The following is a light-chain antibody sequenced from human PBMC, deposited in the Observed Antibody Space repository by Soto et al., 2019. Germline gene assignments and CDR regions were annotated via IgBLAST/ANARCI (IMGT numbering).Light chain of an antibody. V-gene: IGLV2-8*01. CDR3: NSYAGRYWV. Sequence: QSALTQPHSASGSPGQSVTIYCTGTSSDVGGYNYVSWYQQHPGKAPKLMIYEVNKRPSGVPDRFSGSKSGNTASLTVSGLQAEDEADYYCNSYAGRYWVFGGGTKLTVL. CDR2: EVN. J-gene: IGLJ3*02. CDR1: SSDVGGYNY.